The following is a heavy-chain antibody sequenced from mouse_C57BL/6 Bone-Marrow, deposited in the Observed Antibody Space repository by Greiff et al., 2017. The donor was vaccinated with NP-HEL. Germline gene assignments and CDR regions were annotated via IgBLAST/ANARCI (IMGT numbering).Heavy chain of an antibody. V-gene: IGHV1-26*01. CDR3: ARGGVRFAY. Sequence: EVQLQQSGPELVKPGASVKISCKASGYTFTDYYMNWVKQSHGKSLEWIGDINPNNGGTSYNQKFKGKATLTVDKSSSTAYMELRSLTSEDSAVYYCARGGVRFAYWGQGTLVTVSA. J-gene: IGHJ3*01. CDR1: GYTFTDYY. CDR2: INPNNGGT.